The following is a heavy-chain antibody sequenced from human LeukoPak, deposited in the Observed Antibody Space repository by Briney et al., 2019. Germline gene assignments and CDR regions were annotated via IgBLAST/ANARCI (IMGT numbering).Heavy chain of an antibody. CDR3: ARGTLYSGWSYYFDY. D-gene: IGHD6-19*01. J-gene: IGHJ4*02. Sequence: SETLSLTCTVSGGSISSSTYYWGWIRQPPGKGLEWIGSIYYSGSTYYNPSLKSRVTISVDMSKNHFSLRLSSVTAADTAMYYCARGTLYSGWSYYFDYWGQGSQVTVSS. CDR1: GGSISSSTYY. V-gene: IGHV4-39*07. CDR2: IYYSGST.